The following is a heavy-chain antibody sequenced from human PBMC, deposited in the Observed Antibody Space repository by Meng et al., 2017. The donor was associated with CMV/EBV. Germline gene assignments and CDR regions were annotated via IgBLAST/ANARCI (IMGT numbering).Heavy chain of an antibody. CDR2: ISSSSSYI. D-gene: IGHD3-3*01. J-gene: IGHJ4*02. CDR3: ARESGYCFDY. V-gene: IGHV3-21*01. CDR1: GFTFSSYS. Sequence: GESLKISCAASGFTFSSYSMNWVRQAPGKGLEWVSSISSSSSYIYYADSVKGRFTISRDNAKNSLYLQMNSLRAEDTAVYYCARESGYCFDYWGQGTLVTVS.